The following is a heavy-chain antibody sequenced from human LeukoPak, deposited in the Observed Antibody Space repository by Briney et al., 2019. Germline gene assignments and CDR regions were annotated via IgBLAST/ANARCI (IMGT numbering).Heavy chain of an antibody. J-gene: IGHJ3*02. Sequence: GGSLRLSCAASGFTFSSYAMSWVRQAPGKGLEWVSAISGSGGSTYYADSAKGRFTISRDNSKNTLYLQMNSLRAEDTAVYYCARTYDFGRGPPGDAFDNWGPGTLVTVSS. CDR1: GFTFSSYA. V-gene: IGHV3-23*01. D-gene: IGHD3-3*01. CDR3: ARTYDFGRGPPGDAFDN. CDR2: ISGSGGST.